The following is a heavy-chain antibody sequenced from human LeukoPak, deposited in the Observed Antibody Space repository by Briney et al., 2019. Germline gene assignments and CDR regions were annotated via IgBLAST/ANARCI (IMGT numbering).Heavy chain of an antibody. Sequence: PGGSLRLSCAASGFTFSSYGMHWVRQAPGKGLEWVAVTSFDATNKCYADSVKGRFTISRDNSKNTLYLQMNSLRAEDTAVYYCAKDSSADDSSGYSYYFDYWGQGTLVTVSS. CDR1: GFTFSSYG. J-gene: IGHJ4*02. D-gene: IGHD3-22*01. V-gene: IGHV3-30*18. CDR3: AKDSSADDSSGYSYYFDY. CDR2: TSFDATNK.